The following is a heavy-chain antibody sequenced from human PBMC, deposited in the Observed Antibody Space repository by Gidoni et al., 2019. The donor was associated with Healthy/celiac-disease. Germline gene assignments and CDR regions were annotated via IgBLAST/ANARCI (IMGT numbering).Heavy chain of an antibody. J-gene: IGHJ6*02. D-gene: IGHD2-2*01. CDR1: GRPIRSYY. Sequence: QVQLQASCTGLVKPSETLSLTCTVSGRPIRSYYWSWIRQPPGKGLGWIGYIHYSGRTNYNPTLKSRVTISVDTSKNQFSLKLSSVTGADTAVDYCARVGVVPAPGYYYYGRDVWGQGTTVTVCS. CDR3: ARVGVVPAPGYYYYGRDV. V-gene: IGHV4-59*01. CDR2: IHYSGRT.